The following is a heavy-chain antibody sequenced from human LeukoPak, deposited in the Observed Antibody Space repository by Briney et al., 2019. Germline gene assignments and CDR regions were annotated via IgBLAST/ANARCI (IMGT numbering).Heavy chain of an antibody. Sequence: GGSLRLSCAASGFTFSSYGMHWVRQAPGKGLEWVAVIWYDGSNKYYADSVKGRFTISRDNAKNSLYLQMNTLRVEDTAVYYCARDGGYGYEFDYWGQGTLVTVSS. CDR3: ARDGGYGYEFDY. V-gene: IGHV3-33*01. J-gene: IGHJ4*02. CDR2: IWYDGSNK. CDR1: GFTFSSYG. D-gene: IGHD5-18*01.